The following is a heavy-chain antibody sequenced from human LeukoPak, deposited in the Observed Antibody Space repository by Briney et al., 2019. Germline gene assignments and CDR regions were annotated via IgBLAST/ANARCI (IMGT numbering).Heavy chain of an antibody. J-gene: IGHJ4*02. CDR3: ASGWDIAVAGPGGYFDY. D-gene: IGHD6-19*01. V-gene: IGHV3-11*01. CDR1: GFTFSDYH. CDR2: ISPGGGNI. Sequence: GGSLRLSCAASGFTFSDYHMNWIRQAPGKGLEWISYISPGGGNIYLADSVKGRFTLSRDNAKNSLYLQMNSLTAEDTAVYYCASGWDIAVAGPGGYFDYWGQGTLVTVSS.